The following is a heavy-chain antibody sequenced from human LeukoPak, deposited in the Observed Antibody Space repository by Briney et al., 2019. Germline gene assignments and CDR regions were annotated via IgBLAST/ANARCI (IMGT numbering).Heavy chain of an antibody. CDR2: ISSSGTTI. Sequence: GGSLRLSCAASGFAFSDYYMSCIRQAPGKGLEWVSYISSSGTTIYYADSVKGRFTISRDNAKNSLYLQMNSLRAEDTAVYYCARADYDAFDIWGQGTMVTVSS. CDR3: ARADYDAFDI. D-gene: IGHD4-11*01. J-gene: IGHJ3*02. CDR1: GFAFSDYY. V-gene: IGHV3-11*01.